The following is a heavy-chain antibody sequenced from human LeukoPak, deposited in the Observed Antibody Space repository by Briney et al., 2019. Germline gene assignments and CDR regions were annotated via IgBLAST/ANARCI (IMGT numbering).Heavy chain of an antibody. D-gene: IGHD2-15*01. J-gene: IGHJ4*02. CDR2: IYYSGST. Sequence: SETLSLTCTVSGGSISSSSYYWGWIRQPPGKGLEWIGSIYYSGSTYYNPSLKSRVTISVDTSKNQFSLKLSSVTAADTAVYYCARLSPYGGYQDYWGQGTLVTVSS. CDR1: GGSISSSSYY. CDR3: ARLSPYGGYQDY. V-gene: IGHV4-39*01.